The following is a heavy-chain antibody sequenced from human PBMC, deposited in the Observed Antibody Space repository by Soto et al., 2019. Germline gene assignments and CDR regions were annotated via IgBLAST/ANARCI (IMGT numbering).Heavy chain of an antibody. CDR3: AKRAWPQQQLAPSDY. V-gene: IGHV3-23*01. D-gene: IGHD6-13*01. J-gene: IGHJ4*02. CDR2: ISGSGGST. CDR1: GFTFSSYA. Sequence: GSLRLSCAASGFTFSSYAMSWVRQAPGKGLEWVSAISGSGGSTYYADSVKRRFTISRDNSKNTLYLQMNSLRAEDTAVYYCAKRAWPQQQLAPSDYWGQGTLVTVSS.